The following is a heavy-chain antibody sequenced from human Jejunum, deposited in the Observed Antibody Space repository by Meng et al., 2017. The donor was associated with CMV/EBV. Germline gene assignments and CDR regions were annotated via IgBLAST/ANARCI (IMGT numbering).Heavy chain of an antibody. D-gene: IGHD3-10*01. CDR2: IYSGGST. V-gene: IGHV3-66*02. CDR3: ARAAKNLLFDAFDL. J-gene: IGHJ3*01. CDR1: GFTVSTNY. Sequence: SGFTVSTNYMNWVRQAPGKGLEWVSVIYSGGSTYYAESVKGRFTISRDNSKNTLYLQMSSLRAEDTAVYYCARAAKNLLFDAFDLWGQGTRVTVSS.